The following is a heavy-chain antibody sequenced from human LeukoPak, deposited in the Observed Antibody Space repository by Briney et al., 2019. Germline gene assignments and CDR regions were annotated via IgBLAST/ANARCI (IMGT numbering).Heavy chain of an antibody. CDR1: GGSISSGGHY. D-gene: IGHD6-13*01. CDR3: AGGFDSSKMAY. CDR2: IYDSRFT. J-gene: IGHJ4*02. Sequence: PSQTLSLTCTVSGGSISSGGHYWTWIRQHPGKGLEWIGSIYDSRFTYYSPSLKSRVSISVDSSENQLSLKLNSVTAADTAVYYCAGGFDSSKMAYWGQGTLVIVSS. V-gene: IGHV4-31*03.